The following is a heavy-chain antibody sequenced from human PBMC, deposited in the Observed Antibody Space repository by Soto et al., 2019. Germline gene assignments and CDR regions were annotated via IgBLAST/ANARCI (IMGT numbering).Heavy chain of an antibody. CDR1: GDSITSNSYF. CDR2: IYYSGTT. Sequence: SETLSLTCTVSGDSITSNSYFWAWIRHPPGKGLEWIGSIYYSGTTYCNPSLKSRVSISVDRSKNQFSLKLSSVTAADTAVYYCARPSGSYLYYYDYWGQGTLVTVSS. J-gene: IGHJ4*02. D-gene: IGHD1-26*01. V-gene: IGHV4-39*01. CDR3: ARPSGSYLYYYDY.